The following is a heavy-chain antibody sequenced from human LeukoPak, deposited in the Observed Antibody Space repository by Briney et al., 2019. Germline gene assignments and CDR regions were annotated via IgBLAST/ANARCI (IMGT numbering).Heavy chain of an antibody. CDR2: IYYSGST. CDR3: AREVPNYDSSGYYFDY. V-gene: IGHV4-59*01. CDR1: GGSISSYY. D-gene: IGHD3-22*01. Sequence: SETLSLTCTVSGGSISSYYWSWIRQPPGKGLEWIGYIYYSGSTNYNPSLKSRVTISVDTSKNQFSLKLSSVTAADTAVYYCAREVPNYDSSGYYFDYWGQGTLATVSS. J-gene: IGHJ4*02.